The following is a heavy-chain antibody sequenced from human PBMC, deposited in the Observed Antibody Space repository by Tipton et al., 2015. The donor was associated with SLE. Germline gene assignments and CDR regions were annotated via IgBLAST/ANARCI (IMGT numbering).Heavy chain of an antibody. D-gene: IGHD3-10*01. CDR2: IGDDGNA. CDR1: GFTFSVYD. V-gene: IGHV3-13*01. J-gene: IGHJ6*02. CDR3: ARWSPYYYALDV. Sequence: GSLRLSCAASGFTFSVYDMHWVRQVPGKGLEWVSGIGDDGNADYPDSVKGRFTISRENAKNSVFLQMSSLGVGDTAVYYCARWSPYYYALDVWGQGTTVTVSS.